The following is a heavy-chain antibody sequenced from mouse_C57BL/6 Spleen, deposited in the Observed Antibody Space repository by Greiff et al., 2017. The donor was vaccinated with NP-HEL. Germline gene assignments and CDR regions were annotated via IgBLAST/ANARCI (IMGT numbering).Heavy chain of an antibody. Sequence: QVQLQQSGPELVKPGASVKISCKASGYAFSSSWMNWVKQRPGKGLEWIGRIYPGDGDTNYNGKFKGKATLTADKSSSTAYMQHSSLTSEDSAVYFCSYYGSSYSAYGGQGTLVTVSA. D-gene: IGHD1-1*01. CDR1: GYAFSSSW. CDR3: SYYGSSYSAY. J-gene: IGHJ3*01. CDR2: IYPGDGDT. V-gene: IGHV1-82*01.